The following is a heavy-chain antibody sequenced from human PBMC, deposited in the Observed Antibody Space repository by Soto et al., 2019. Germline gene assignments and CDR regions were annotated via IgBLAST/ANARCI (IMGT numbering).Heavy chain of an antibody. D-gene: IGHD4-17*01. CDR3: ARQFADYGDYVEAFDI. CDR1: GYSFTSYW. Sequence: GESLKISCKGSGYSFTSYWIGWVRQMPGKGLEWMGIIYPGDSDTRYSPSFQGQVTISADKSISTAYLQWSSLKASDTAMYYCARQFADYGDYVEAFDIWGQGTMVTVSS. J-gene: IGHJ3*02. V-gene: IGHV5-51*01. CDR2: IYPGDSDT.